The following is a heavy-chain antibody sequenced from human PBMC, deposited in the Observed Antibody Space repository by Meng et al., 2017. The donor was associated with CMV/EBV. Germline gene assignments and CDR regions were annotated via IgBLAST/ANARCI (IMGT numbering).Heavy chain of an antibody. CDR1: GYSFIGHY. CDR2: INPNSAGT. CDR3: TRSWIDSFTPDFDY. Sequence: QGQMVQAVSEGKKPGASVKVSCRASGYSFIGHYIHWVRQAPEQGLEWMGRINPNSAGTNYVEKFQGRVTMTRDTSNNIVYMELTRLTSDDTAVYYCTRSWIDSFTPDFDYWGQGTLVTVSS. V-gene: IGHV1-2*06. D-gene: IGHD2-2*03. J-gene: IGHJ4*02.